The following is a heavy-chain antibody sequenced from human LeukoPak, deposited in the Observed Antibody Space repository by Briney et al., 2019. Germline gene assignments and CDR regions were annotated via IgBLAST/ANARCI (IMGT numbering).Heavy chain of an antibody. D-gene: IGHD4-17*01. Sequence: LSLTCAVYGGSFSGHYWSWIRQAPGKGLEWVSYISSSSTYTDYADSVKGRFTISRDNAKNSLYLQMNSLRAEDTAMYYCARETYGRFDYWGQGTLVTVSS. CDR3: ARETYGRFDY. V-gene: IGHV3-11*05. CDR2: ISSSSTYT. CDR1: GGSFSGHY. J-gene: IGHJ4*02.